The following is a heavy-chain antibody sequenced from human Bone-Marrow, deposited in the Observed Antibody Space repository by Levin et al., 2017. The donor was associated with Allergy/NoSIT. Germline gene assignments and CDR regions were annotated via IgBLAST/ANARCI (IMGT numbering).Heavy chain of an antibody. CDR1: GFTFNNYG. V-gene: IGHV3-33*01. CDR2: IWSDGSNE. CDR3: AREFGGAFDI. Sequence: PGGSLRLSCTGSGFTFNNYGMHWVRQAPGNGLEWMTIIWSDGSNEYYVDSVKGRFTVSRDNSKNTVYLQMNSLRAEDTALYYCAREFGGAFDIWGPGTLVKVSS. D-gene: IGHD3-10*01. J-gene: IGHJ3*02.